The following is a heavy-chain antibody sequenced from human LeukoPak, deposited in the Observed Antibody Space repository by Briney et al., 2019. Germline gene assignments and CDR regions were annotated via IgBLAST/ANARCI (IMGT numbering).Heavy chain of an antibody. CDR3: ARGLATAQGEAAMPL. J-gene: IGHJ4*02. CDR1: GGSFSGYY. V-gene: IGHV4-31*11. D-gene: IGHD2-2*01. Sequence: SETLSLTCAVYGGSFSGYYWSWIRQHPGKGLEWIGYIYYSGSAYYNPSLKSRVTISVDTSKNQFSLNLSSVTAADTAVYYCARGLATAQGEAAMPLWGQGTLVTVSS. CDR2: IYYSGSA.